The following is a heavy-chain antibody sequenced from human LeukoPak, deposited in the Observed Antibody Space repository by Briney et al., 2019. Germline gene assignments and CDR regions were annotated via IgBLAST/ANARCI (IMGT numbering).Heavy chain of an antibody. CDR3: ARDSPLGSPNFDY. V-gene: IGHV1-69*01. D-gene: IGHD1-26*01. CDR2: IIPIFGTA. CDR1: GGTFSSYA. J-gene: IGHJ4*02. Sequence: GSSVKVSCKASGGTFSSYAISWVRQAPGQGLEWMGGIIPIFGTANYAQKFQGRVTITADESTSTAYMELSSLGSEYTAVYHCARDSPLGSPNFDYGGQGTLVTVSS.